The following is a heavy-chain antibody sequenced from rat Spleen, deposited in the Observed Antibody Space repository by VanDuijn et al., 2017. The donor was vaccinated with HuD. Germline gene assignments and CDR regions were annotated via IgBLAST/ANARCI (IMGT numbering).Heavy chain of an antibody. D-gene: IGHD1-12*02. J-gene: IGHJ2*01. Sequence: EVQLVESGGGLVQPGRSLKLSCAASGFTFSNYGMHWIRQAPTKGLEWVTSISPTGATTNYRDSVKGRFTISRDNAKNTLYLQLDSLRSEDTATYYCATDTFYDGTYYPGGFDYWGQGVMVTVSS. CDR3: ATDTFYDGTYYPGGFDY. CDR2: ISPTGATT. CDR1: GFTFSNYG. V-gene: IGHV5-19*01.